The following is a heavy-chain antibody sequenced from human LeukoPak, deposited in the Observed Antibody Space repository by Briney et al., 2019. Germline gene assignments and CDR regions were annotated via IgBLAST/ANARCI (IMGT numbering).Heavy chain of an antibody. Sequence: SETLSLTCTVSGGSISSGDYYWNWIRQSPGKGLEWIGSIYHSGNTHYNPSLKSRLTIAVDTSKNQFSLRLNSVTAADTAVYYCAKYYGSGTLSYGMDVWGRGTTVNVSS. J-gene: IGHJ6*04. D-gene: IGHD3-10*01. CDR3: AKYYGSGTLSYGMDV. V-gene: IGHV4-30-4*01. CDR1: GGSISSGDYY. CDR2: IYHSGNT.